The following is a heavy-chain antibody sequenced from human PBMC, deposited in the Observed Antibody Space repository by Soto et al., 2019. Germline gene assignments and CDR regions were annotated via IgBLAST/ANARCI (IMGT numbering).Heavy chain of an antibody. V-gene: IGHV3-7*05. J-gene: IGHJ3*02. CDR2: IKQDGSEK. CDR3: ARDATKTYYYDSSGYTNAFDI. D-gene: IGHD3-22*01. Sequence: PGGSLRLSCAASGFTFSSYWMSWVRQAPGKGLEWVANIKQDGSEKYYVDSVKGRFTISRDNAKNSLYLQMNSLRAEDTAVYYCARDATKTYYYDSSGYTNAFDIWGQGTMVTVSS. CDR1: GFTFSSYW.